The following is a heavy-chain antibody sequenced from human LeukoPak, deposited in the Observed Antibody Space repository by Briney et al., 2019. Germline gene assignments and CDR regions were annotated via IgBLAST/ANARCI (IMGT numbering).Heavy chain of an antibody. CDR3: ASASAGLVEY. V-gene: IGHV3-72*01. D-gene: IGHD3-16*01. Sequence: TGGSLRLSCAASGFSLSEHEMDCVRQAPRKGPEWVGRIRNKAYSYTTENAASVRGRFTISRDDSKNLLFLQMHSLKSEDTAVYYCASASAGLVEYWGQGTLVTVSS. J-gene: IGHJ4*02. CDR2: IRNKAYSYTT. CDR1: GFSLSEHE.